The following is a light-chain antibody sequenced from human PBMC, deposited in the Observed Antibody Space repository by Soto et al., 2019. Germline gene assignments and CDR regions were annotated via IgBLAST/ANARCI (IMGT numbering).Light chain of an antibody. CDR1: QSIGSW. J-gene: IGKJ1*01. V-gene: IGKV1-5*03. CDR2: KAS. CDR3: QQYSTFPWT. Sequence: DIQLTHSPSTLSASIGDRVTITCRASQSIGSWLAWYQQRPGKAPNVLIYKASNLERGVPSRFSGSGSETEFTLTISSLQPEDFATYYCQQYSTFPWTFGQGTMVEL.